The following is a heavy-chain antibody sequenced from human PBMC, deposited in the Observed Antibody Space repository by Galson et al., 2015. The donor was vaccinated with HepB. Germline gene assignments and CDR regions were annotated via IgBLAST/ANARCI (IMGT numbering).Heavy chain of an antibody. CDR3: ARDRPLGYCDSTSCSEPC. CDR1: GYTFTSFG. CDR2: ISAYNGNT. D-gene: IGHD2-2*01. V-gene: IGHV1-18*01. J-gene: IGHJ4*02. Sequence: SVKVSCKASGYTFTSFGISWVRQAPGQGLEWMGWISAYNGNTKYSQKLQGRVSMTTDTSTSTAYVELRSLRSDDTAVYYCARDRPLGYCDSTSCSEPCWGQGTLFTVSS.